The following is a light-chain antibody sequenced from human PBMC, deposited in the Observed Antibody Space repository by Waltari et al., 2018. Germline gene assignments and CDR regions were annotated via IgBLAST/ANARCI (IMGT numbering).Light chain of an antibody. CDR2: LVS. J-gene: IGKJ3*01. Sequence: EIVMTQTPLSLSVTLGEPASISCRSIQSLVYRDGNTYLDWYLQTPGQSPQLVMYLVSKRASGVPDKFSGSGSGTDFTLKISRVEAEDVGIYYCIQAIRSPFTFGPGTKLDIK. CDR1: QSLVYRDGNTY. V-gene: IGKV2-40*01. CDR3: IQAIRSPFT.